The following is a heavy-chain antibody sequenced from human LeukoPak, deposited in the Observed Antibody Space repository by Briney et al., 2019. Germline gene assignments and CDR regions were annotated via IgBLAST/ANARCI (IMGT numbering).Heavy chain of an antibody. CDR1: GGSITTYN. J-gene: IGHJ4*02. CDR2: IYSSGAT. D-gene: IGHD2-2*01. V-gene: IGHV4-4*09. CDR3: ARRTPGPQLDEYVAYFFDH. Sequence: SETLSLTCTVSGGSITTYNWIWIRQTPGQALEWIGHIYSSGATKYNPSLKSRATILLDTPKNQLSLKLSSVSAADTAVYYCARRTPGPQLDEYVAYFFDHWGQGTQVTVSS.